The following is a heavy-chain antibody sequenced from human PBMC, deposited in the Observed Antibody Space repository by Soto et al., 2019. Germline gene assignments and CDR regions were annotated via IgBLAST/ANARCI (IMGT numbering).Heavy chain of an antibody. CDR3: ARVRIAPYYFDF. CDR2: IIPIFDTA. J-gene: IGHJ4*02. Sequence: SVKVSCKASEGTFSSYAISWVRQAPGHGLEWMGGIIPIFDTANYAQKFQGRVSITADESTSTAYMELSSLRSEDTAMYYCARVRIAPYYFDFWGQGTLVTVSS. V-gene: IGHV1-69*13. CDR1: EGTFSSYA. D-gene: IGHD6-13*01.